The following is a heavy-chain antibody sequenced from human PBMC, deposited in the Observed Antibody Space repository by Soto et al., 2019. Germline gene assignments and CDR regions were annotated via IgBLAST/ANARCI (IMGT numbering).Heavy chain of an antibody. CDR3: ARDRNTAMADFDY. Sequence: GGSLRLSCAASGFTFSSYAMHWVRQAPGKGLEWVAVISYDGSNKYYADSVKGRFTISRDNSKNTLYLQMNSLRAEDTAVYYCARDRNTAMADFDYWGQGTLVTVSS. J-gene: IGHJ4*02. CDR2: ISYDGSNK. CDR1: GFTFSSYA. D-gene: IGHD5-18*01. V-gene: IGHV3-30-3*01.